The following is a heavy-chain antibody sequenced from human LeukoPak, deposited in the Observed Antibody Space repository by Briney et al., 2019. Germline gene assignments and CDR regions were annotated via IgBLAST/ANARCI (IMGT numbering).Heavy chain of an antibody. CDR1: GYTFTSYG. J-gene: IGHJ4*02. V-gene: IGHV1-18*01. CDR2: ISAYNGNT. CDR3: ARAYYYDSSGYPSTLWY. D-gene: IGHD3-22*01. Sequence: ASVTVSCKASGYTFTSYGICWVRQAPGQGLEWMGWISAYNGNTNYAQKLQGRVTMTTDTSTSTAYMELRSLRSDDTAVYYCARAYYYDSSGYPSTLWYWGQGTLVTVSS.